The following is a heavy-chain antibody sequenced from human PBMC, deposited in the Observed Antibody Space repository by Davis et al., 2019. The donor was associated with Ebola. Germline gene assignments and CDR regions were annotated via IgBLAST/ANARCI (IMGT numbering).Heavy chain of an antibody. V-gene: IGHV3-7*03. CDR1: GFTFSSYW. CDR3: ARDLPWDIVVVVAASPFDY. J-gene: IGHJ4*02. D-gene: IGHD2-15*01. Sequence: ETLSLTCAASGFTFSSYWMSWVRQAPGKGLEWVANIKQDGSEKYYVDSVKGRFTISRDNAKNSLYLQMNSLRAEDTAVYYCARDLPWDIVVVVAASPFDYWGQGTLVTVSS. CDR2: IKQDGSEK.